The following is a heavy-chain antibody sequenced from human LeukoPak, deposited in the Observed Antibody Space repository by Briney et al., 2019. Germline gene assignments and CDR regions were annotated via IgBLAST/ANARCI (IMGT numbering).Heavy chain of an antibody. V-gene: IGHV3-20*04. J-gene: IGHJ4*02. CDR2: INWNGGST. CDR3: AKPLGGHYGVGYYDMRDY. Sequence: PGGSLRLSCAASGFTFDDYGMSWVRQAPGKGLEWVSGINWNGGSTGYADSVKGRFTVSRDNSNNTLHLQMNNLRPEDTAVYYCAKPLGGHYGVGYYDMRDYWGQGTLVIVSS. D-gene: IGHD3-22*01. CDR1: GFTFDDYG.